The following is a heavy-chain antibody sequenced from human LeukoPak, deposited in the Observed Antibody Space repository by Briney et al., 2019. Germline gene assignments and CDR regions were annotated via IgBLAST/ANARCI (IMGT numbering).Heavy chain of an antibody. J-gene: IGHJ5*02. V-gene: IGHV4-4*07. Sequence: PSETLSLTCTVSGGSISSYYWSWIRQPAGKGLEWIGRIYTRGSTNYNPSLKSRVTMSVDTSKNQFSLKLSSVTAADTAVYYCARDSYCSGGSCYYDGVDPWGQGTLVTVSS. CDR1: GGSISSYY. CDR3: ARDSYCSGGSCYYDGVDP. D-gene: IGHD2-15*01. CDR2: IYTRGST.